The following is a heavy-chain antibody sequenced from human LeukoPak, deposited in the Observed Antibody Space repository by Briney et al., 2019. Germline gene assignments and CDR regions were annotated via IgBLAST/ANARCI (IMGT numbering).Heavy chain of an antibody. J-gene: IGHJ3*02. CDR3: AGTYDFWSGYCAFDI. CDR2: IYTSGST. V-gene: IGHV4-61*02. D-gene: IGHD3-3*01. Sequence: SQTLSLTCTVSGGSISSGSYYWSWIRQPAGKGLEWIGRIYTSGSTNYNPSLKSRVTISVDTSKNQFSLKLSSVTAADTAVYYCAGTYDFWSGYCAFDIWGQGTMVTASS. CDR1: GGSISSGSYY.